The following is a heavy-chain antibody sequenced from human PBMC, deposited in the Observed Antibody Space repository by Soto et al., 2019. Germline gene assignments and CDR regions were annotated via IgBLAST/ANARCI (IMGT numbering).Heavy chain of an antibody. CDR3: AKSIVAAGTYNFDY. CDR1: GFTFSGYA. V-gene: IGHV3-23*01. Sequence: PGGSLRLSCAASGFTFSGYAMSWVRQAPGKGLEWVSGISGSGGSTDYADSVKGRFTISRDNSNNTLYLQMNSLTAEDTAVYYCAKSIVAAGTYNFDYWGQGTLVTVSS. CDR2: ISGSGGST. D-gene: IGHD6-13*01. J-gene: IGHJ4*02.